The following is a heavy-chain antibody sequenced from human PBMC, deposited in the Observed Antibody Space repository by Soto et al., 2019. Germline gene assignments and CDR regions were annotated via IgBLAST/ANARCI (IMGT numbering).Heavy chain of an antibody. CDR2: VSYSGSP. Sequence: QLQLQESGPGLVKSSETLSLTCSVSGASVSSSHYWGWIRQPPGKGLEWIGSVSYSGSPYYSPSFKSRLTISVDTSNNEWSLRVRSVTATDTAVYFCARHYNTGAFFDYWGQGKLVTVSS. D-gene: IGHD1-20*01. J-gene: IGHJ4*02. V-gene: IGHV4-39*01. CDR1: GASVSSSHY. CDR3: ARHYNTGAFFDY.